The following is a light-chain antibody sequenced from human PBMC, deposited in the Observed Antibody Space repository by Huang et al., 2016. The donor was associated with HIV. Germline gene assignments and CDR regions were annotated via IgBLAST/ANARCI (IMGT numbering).Light chain of an antibody. Sequence: DIQMTQSPSSLSASVGDRVTITCQSSQDISNYLNWYQQKPWKAPKLLIYDASNLETGVSSRFSGSGSGTEFTFTISSLQPEDIATYYCQQYDNLPRFTFGPGTKVDIK. CDR1: QDISNY. J-gene: IGKJ3*01. CDR2: DAS. V-gene: IGKV1-33*01. CDR3: QQYDNLPRFT.